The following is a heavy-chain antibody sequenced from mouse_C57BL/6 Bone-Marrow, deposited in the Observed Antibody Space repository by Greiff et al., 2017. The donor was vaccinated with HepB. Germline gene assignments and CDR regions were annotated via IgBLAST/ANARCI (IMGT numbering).Heavy chain of an antibody. V-gene: IGHV5-6*01. J-gene: IGHJ2*01. CDR2: ISSGGSYT. CDR1: GFTFSSYG. D-gene: IGHD2-4*01. CDR3: ARRNDYDGSIRDY. Sequence: EVQGVESGGDLVKPGGSLKLSCAASGFTFSSYGMSWVRQTPDKRLEWVATISSGGSYTYYPDSVKGRFTISRDNAKNTLYLQMSSLKSEDTAMYYCARRNDYDGSIRDYWGQGTTLTVSS.